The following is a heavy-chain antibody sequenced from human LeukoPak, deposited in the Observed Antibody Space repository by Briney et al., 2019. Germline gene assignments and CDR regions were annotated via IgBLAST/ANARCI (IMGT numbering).Heavy chain of an antibody. V-gene: IGHV4-4*07. CDR2: VYSSGST. CDR1: GGSISGYY. D-gene: IGHD5-18*01. CDR3: ASGGRRGYSYGLFDY. J-gene: IGHJ4*02. Sequence: SETLSLTCTVSGGSISGYYWNWIRQPAGKGLEWIGRVYSSGSTNYNPSLKSRVTMSVDTSKNQFSLKLSSVTAADTAVYYCASGGRRGYSYGLFDYWGQGTLVTVSS.